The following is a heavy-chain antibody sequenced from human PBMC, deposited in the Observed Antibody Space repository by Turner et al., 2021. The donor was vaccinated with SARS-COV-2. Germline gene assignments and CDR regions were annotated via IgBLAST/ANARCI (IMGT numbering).Heavy chain of an antibody. V-gene: IGHV3-66*01. D-gene: IGHD4-17*01. CDR2: IYSGGST. Sequence: EVHLVESGGGLVQPGGSLRLSCAASGFAVSNNYMSWVRQAAGKGLEWVSLIYSGGSTHYADSVTGRFTISRDNSKNTLYLQMNSLRAEDTAVYYCATRMTTLPQWGQGTLVTVSS. CDR3: ATRMTTLPQ. CDR1: GFAVSNNY. J-gene: IGHJ4*02.